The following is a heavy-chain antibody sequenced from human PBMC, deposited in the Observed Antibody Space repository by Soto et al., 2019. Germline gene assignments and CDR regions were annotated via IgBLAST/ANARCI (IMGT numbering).Heavy chain of an antibody. D-gene: IGHD3-16*01. CDR1: GYTFTSYG. V-gene: IGHV1-18*01. CDR2: ISAYNGNT. CDR3: ARRPGGGGNYYYYYMDG. Sequence: GASVKVSCKASGYTFTSYGISWVRQAPGQGLEWMGWISAYNGNTNYAQKLQGRVTMTTDTSTSTAYMELRSLRSDDTAVYYCARRPGGGGNYYYYYMDGWGKGTTVTVSS. J-gene: IGHJ6*03.